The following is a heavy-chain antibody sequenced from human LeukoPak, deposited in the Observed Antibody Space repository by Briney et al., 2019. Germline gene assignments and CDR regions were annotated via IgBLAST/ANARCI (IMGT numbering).Heavy chain of an antibody. Sequence: GGSLRLSCAASGFTVSSNYMSWVRQAPGKGLEWVSVIYSGGSTYYADSVKGRFTISRHNSKNTLYLQMNSLRAEDTAVYYCARASSAHYYYGMDVWGQGTTVTVSS. CDR2: IYSGGST. CDR3: ARASSAHYYYGMDV. D-gene: IGHD2-15*01. V-gene: IGHV3-53*04. CDR1: GFTVSSNY. J-gene: IGHJ6*02.